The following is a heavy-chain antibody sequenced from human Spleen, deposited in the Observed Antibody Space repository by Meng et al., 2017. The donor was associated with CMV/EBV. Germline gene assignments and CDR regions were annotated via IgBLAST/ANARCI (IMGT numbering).Heavy chain of an antibody. V-gene: IGHV4-39*07. CDR3: ARARRGYCSSTSCYGYYYGMDV. CDR2: INHSGST. J-gene: IGHJ6*02. CDR1: GGSIISTTYY. D-gene: IGHD2-2*01. Sequence: SETLSLTCTVSGGSIISTTYYWSWIRQPPGKGLEWIGEINHSGSTNYNPSLKSRVTISVDTSKNQFSLKLSSVTAADTAVYYCARARRGYCSSTSCYGYYYGMDVWGQGTTVTVSS.